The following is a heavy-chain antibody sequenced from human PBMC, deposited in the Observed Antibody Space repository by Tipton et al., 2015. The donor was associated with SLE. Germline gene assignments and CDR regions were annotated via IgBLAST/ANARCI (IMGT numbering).Heavy chain of an antibody. Sequence: TLSLTCSVSGGSVNSGNYYWTWIRQPAGRRLEWIGHIFTTGNTNYNPSLRSRVTISADTSKNQFFLKLSSVTAADTAVYYCARLPTGFPNWFDPWGQGTLVTVSS. V-gene: IGHV4-61*09. CDR2: IFTTGNT. J-gene: IGHJ5*02. CDR1: GGSVNSGNYY. D-gene: IGHD4-17*01. CDR3: ARLPTGFPNWFDP.